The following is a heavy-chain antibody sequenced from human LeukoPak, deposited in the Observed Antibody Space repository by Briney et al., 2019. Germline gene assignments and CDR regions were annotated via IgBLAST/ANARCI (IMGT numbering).Heavy chain of an antibody. CDR3: ARSCSSTSCYLGH. D-gene: IGHD2-2*01. CDR2: INPNSGGT. CDR1: GYTFTGYY. V-gene: IGHV1-2*02. J-gene: IGHJ4*02. Sequence: ASVKVSCKASGYTFTGYYMHWVRQAPGQGLEWMGWINPNSGGTNYAQKFQGRVTMTRDTSISTAYMELSRLRSDDTAVYYCARSCSSTSCYLGHWGQGTLVTVSS.